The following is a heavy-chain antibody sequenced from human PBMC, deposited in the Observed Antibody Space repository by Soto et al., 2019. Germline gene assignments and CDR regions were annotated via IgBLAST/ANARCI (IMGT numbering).Heavy chain of an antibody. CDR2: INAGNGNT. D-gene: IGHD1-20*01. CDR1: GYTFTSYA. J-gene: IGHJ4*02. Sequence: ASVKVSCKASGYTFTSYAMHWVRQAPGQRLEWMGWINAGNGNTKYSQKFQGRVTITRDTSASTAYMELSSLRSEDTAVYYCASSILTGTAPYYFDYWGQGTLVTVSS. CDR3: ASSILTGTAPYYFDY. V-gene: IGHV1-3*01.